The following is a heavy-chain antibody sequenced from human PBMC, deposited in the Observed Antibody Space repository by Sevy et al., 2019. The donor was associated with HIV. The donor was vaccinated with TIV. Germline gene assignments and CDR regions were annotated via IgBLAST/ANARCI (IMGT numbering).Heavy chain of an antibody. J-gene: IGHJ6*02. CDR1: GGSISGYY. D-gene: IGHD4-17*01. V-gene: IGHV4-59*01. CDR3: ARDEIRGPHGMDV. Sequence: SEILSLTCTVSGGSISGYYWSWIRQPPGKGLEWIGYIYDSGSTDYNPSLKSRVTISVDTSKNQFSLKLSSVTATDTAVYYCARDEIRGPHGMDVWGQGTTVSVSS. CDR2: IYDSGST.